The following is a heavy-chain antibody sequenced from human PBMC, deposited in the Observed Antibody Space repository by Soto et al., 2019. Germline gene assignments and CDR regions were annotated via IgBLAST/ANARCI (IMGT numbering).Heavy chain of an antibody. CDR1: GGTFSSYA. CDR2: IIPIFGTA. V-gene: IGHV1-69*13. D-gene: IGHD2-2*01. Sequence: GASVKVSCKASGGTFSSYAISWVRQAPGQGLEWMGGIIPIFGTANYAQKFQGRVTITADESTSTAYMELSSLRSEDTAVYYCARDLRDIVVVPAARMRFDPWGQGTLVTVS. J-gene: IGHJ5*02. CDR3: ARDLRDIVVVPAARMRFDP.